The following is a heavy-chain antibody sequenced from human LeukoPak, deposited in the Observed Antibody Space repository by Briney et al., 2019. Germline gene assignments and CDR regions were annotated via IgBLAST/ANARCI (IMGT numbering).Heavy chain of an antibody. V-gene: IGHV4-39*07. CDR2: IYYSGST. Sequence: SETLSLTCTVSGGSISSSSYYWGWIRQPPGKGLEWIGSIYYSGSTYYNPSLKSRVTISVDTSKNQFSLKLSSVTAADTAVYYCAIYCSSTSCYLRLTPWGQGTLVTVSS. J-gene: IGHJ5*02. CDR1: GGSISSSSYY. D-gene: IGHD2-2*01. CDR3: AIYCSSTSCYLRLTP.